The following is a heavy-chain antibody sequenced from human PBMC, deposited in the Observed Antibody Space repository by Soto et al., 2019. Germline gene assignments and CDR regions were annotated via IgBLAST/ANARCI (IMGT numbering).Heavy chain of an antibody. Sequence: SETLSLTCTVSGGSISPSSAYASCWIRQTPGKGLQWIGSIYYSGDTYYNPSLKSRLTISVDTSKNQFSLKLNSVTAADTAVYYCARRGVRGVLYGMDVWGQGTTVT. CDR2: IYYSGDT. V-gene: IGHV4-39*01. CDR3: ARRGVRGVLYGMDV. CDR1: GGSISPSSAYA. J-gene: IGHJ6*02. D-gene: IGHD3-10*01.